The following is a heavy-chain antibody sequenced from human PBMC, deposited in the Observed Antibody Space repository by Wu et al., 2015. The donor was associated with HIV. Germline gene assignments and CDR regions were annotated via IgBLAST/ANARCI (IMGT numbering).Heavy chain of an antibody. Sequence: QVQLVQSGAEVKKPGASVKVSCKASGYTFTSYDINWVRQATGQGLEWMGWMNPNSGNTGYAQKFQGRVTMTRNTSISTAYMELSSLRSEDTAVYYCARGLDYYGSGSCGSVSDYWGQGTLVTVSS. D-gene: IGHD3-10*01. J-gene: IGHJ4*02. CDR2: MNPNSGNT. V-gene: IGHV1-8*01. CDR1: GYTFTSYD. CDR3: ARGLDYYGSGSCGSVSDY.